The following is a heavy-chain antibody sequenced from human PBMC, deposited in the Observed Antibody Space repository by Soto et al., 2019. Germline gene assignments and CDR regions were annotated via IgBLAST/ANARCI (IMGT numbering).Heavy chain of an antibody. J-gene: IGHJ6*02. Sequence: PGGSLRLSCAASGFTFSSYWMSWVRQAPGKGLEWVANIKQDGSEKYYVDSVKGRFTISRDNAKNSLYLQMNSLRAEDTAVYYCAVVPAAIYYYYGMDVWGQGTTVTVSS. CDR3: AVVPAAIYYYYGMDV. V-gene: IGHV3-7*03. CDR1: GFTFSSYW. CDR2: IKQDGSEK. D-gene: IGHD2-2*01.